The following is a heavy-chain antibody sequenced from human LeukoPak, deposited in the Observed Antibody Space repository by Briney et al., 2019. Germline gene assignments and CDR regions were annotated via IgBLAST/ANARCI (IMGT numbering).Heavy chain of an antibody. CDR3: ARVFYYGSGSYLRMYYYYYMGV. V-gene: IGHV1-2*02. D-gene: IGHD3-10*01. J-gene: IGHJ6*03. CDR2: INPNSGGT. Sequence: GASVKVSCKASGYTFTGYYMHWVRQAPGQGLEWMGWINPNSGGTNYAQKFQGRVTMTRDTSISTAYMELRSLRSDDTAVYYCARVFYYGSGSYLRMYYYYYMGVWGKGTTVTISS. CDR1: GYTFTGYY.